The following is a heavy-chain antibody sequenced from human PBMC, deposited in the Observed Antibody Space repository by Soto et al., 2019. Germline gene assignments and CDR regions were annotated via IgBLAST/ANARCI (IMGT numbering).Heavy chain of an antibody. V-gene: IGHV4-59*01. J-gene: IGHJ6*02. CDR2: IYYSGST. CDR3: ARDLWGYCGTDCYPLDV. Sequence: SETLSLTCTVSDGSISSYYWSWIRQPPGKGLEWIGYIYYSGSTNYNPSLKSRVTISVDTSKNQFSLKLSSVTAADTAVYYCARDLWGYCGTDCYPLDVWGQGTTVTVSS. CDR1: DGSISSYY. D-gene: IGHD2-21*02.